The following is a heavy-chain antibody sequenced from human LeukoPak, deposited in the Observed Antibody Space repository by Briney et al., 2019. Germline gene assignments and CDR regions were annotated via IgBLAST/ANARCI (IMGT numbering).Heavy chain of an antibody. CDR1: GYSFTTYW. CDR3: ARARYCSGGSCYAEY. J-gene: IGHJ4*02. V-gene: IGHV5-51*01. Sequence: GESLKISCKGPGYSFTTYWIGWVRQMPGKGLEWMGIIYPGDSDTRYSPSFQGQVTISADKSISTAYLQWSSLKASDTAMYYCARARYCSGGSCYAEYWGQGTLVTVSS. CDR2: IYPGDSDT. D-gene: IGHD2-15*01.